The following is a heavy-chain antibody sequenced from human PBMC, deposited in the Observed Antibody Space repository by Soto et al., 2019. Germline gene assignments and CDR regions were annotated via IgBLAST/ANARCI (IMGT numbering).Heavy chain of an antibody. J-gene: IGHJ4*02. Sequence: QVQLVESGGGVVQPGRSLRLSCAASGFTFSSYAMHWVRQAPGKGLEWVAVISYDGSNKYYADSVKGRFTISRDNSKNTLYLQMNSLRAEDTSVYYCARDQDTDYDFWSGYPPIDYWGQGTLVTVSS. CDR2: ISYDGSNK. CDR1: GFTFSSYA. D-gene: IGHD3-3*01. CDR3: ARDQDTDYDFWSGYPPIDY. V-gene: IGHV3-30-3*01.